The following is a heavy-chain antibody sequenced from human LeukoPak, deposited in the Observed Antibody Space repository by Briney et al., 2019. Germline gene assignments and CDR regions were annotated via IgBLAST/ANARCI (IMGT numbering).Heavy chain of an antibody. CDR2: ISAYNGNT. D-gene: IGHD2-2*01. V-gene: IGHV1-18*04. J-gene: IGHJ4*02. CDR3: ARTVVVVPAAMGSYYFDY. Sequence: ASVNVSCKASGYTLTSYGISWVRQAPGQGLEWMGWISAYNGNTNYAQKLQGRVTMTTDTSTSTAYMELRSLRSDDTAVYYCARTVVVVPAAMGSYYFDYWGQGTLVTVSS. CDR1: GYTLTSYG.